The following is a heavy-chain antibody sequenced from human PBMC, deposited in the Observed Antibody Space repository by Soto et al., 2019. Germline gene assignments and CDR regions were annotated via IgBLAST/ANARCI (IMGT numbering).Heavy chain of an antibody. CDR2: ISYDGSNK. D-gene: IGHD6-6*01. CDR1: GFNFSSYA. V-gene: IGHV3-30-3*01. Sequence: GGSMRLSCTASGFNFSSYAMHWVRQTPGKGLEWVAVISYDGSNKYYADSVKGRFTISRDNSKNTLYLQMNSLRAEDTAVYYCARDGSSSQSLPLYYYYYYGMDVWGQGTTVTVSS. J-gene: IGHJ6*02. CDR3: ARDGSSSQSLPLYYYYYYGMDV.